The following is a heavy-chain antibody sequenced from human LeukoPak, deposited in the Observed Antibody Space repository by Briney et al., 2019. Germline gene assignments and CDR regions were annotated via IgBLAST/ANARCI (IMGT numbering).Heavy chain of an antibody. V-gene: IGHV3-23*01. CDR1: GFTVSSNY. CDR2: ISGTGGST. Sequence: GGSLRLSCAASGFTVSSNYMSWVRQAPGEGLESVSVISGTGGSTYYADSVKGRFTISRDNSKNTLYLQMNSLRAEDTAVYYCAKGHTDYGTGFDLWGQGTLVTVSS. D-gene: IGHD4-17*01. CDR3: AKGHTDYGTGFDL. J-gene: IGHJ4*02.